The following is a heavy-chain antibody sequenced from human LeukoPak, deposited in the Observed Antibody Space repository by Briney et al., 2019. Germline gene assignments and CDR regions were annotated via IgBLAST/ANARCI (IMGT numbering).Heavy chain of an antibody. V-gene: IGHV3-74*01. CDR3: RDFMYNTACTEC. J-gene: IGHJ4*02. Sequence: GGSLRLSCAASGFSFSFYWMHWVRQAPGKGPVWVSRIKTDGSIADYADSVKGRFTISRDNAKNTLYLQMNSLRAEDTAVYYCRDFMYNTACTECWGQGTLVTVSS. D-gene: IGHD5-18*01. CDR2: IKTDGSIA. CDR1: GFSFSFYW.